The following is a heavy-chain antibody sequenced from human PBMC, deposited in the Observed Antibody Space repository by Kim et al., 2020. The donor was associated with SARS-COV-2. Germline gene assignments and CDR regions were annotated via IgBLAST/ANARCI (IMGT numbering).Heavy chain of an antibody. D-gene: IGHD6-13*01. J-gene: IGHJ6*02. Sequence: GGSLRLSCAASGFTFSSYGMHWVRQAPGKGLEWVAVIWYDGSNKYYADSVKGRFTISRDNSKNTLYLQMNSLRAEDTAVYYCARDRPDSSSWYGFRRNYDYYGMDVWGQGTTVTVSS. CDR2: IWYDGSNK. V-gene: IGHV3-33*01. CDR1: GFTFSSYG. CDR3: ARDRPDSSSWYGFRRNYDYYGMDV.